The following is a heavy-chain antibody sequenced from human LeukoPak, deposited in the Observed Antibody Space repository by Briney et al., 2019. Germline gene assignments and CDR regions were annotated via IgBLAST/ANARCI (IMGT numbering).Heavy chain of an antibody. CDR1: GGSISSFY. V-gene: IGHV4-59*01. CDR2: IYYSGST. D-gene: IGHD3-3*01. Sequence: SETLSLTCTVSGGSISSFYWSWVRQPPGEGLEWIGYIYYSGSTNYNPSLKSRVTISVDMSKNQFSLKLSSVTAADTAVYYCARDYDFWSDYYLALWGQGTLVTVFS. CDR3: ARDYDFWSDYYLAL. J-gene: IGHJ4*02.